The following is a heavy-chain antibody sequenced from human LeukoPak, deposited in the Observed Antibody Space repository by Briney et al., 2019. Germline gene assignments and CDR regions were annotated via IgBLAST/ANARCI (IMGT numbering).Heavy chain of an antibody. CDR1: GFTFSSYE. V-gene: IGHV4-39*01. CDR2: LYYSGST. Sequence: PGGSLRLSCAASGFTFSSYEMNWVRKPPGKGLEWIGSLYYSGSTYYNPSLKSRVTISVDTSKNQFSLRLSSVTAADTAVYYCARHPGYYYYYMDVWGKGTTVTISS. J-gene: IGHJ6*03. CDR3: ARHPGYYYYYMDV. D-gene: IGHD1-14*01.